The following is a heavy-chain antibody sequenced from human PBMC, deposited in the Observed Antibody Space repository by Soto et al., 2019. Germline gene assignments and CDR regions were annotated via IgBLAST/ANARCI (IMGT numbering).Heavy chain of an antibody. CDR1: GFTFSSYW. D-gene: IGHD3-3*01. Sequence: GGSLRLSCAASGFTFSSYWMHWVRQAPGKGLVWVSRINSDGSSTSYADSVKGRFTIARDNAKNTLYLQMNSLRAEDTAVYYCARDLPADYAFCIGYYSMDVWGQGTTVTVSS. V-gene: IGHV3-74*01. CDR2: INSDGSST. CDR3: ARDLPADYAFCIGYYSMDV. J-gene: IGHJ6*02.